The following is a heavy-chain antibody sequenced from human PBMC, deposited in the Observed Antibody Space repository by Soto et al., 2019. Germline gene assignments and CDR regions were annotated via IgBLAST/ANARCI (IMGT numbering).Heavy chain of an antibody. CDR2: IYPGDSDI. V-gene: IGHV5-51*03. CDR1: GYSFTSYW. Sequence: EVQLVQSGAEVKKPGESLKISCKGSGYSFTSYWIGWVRQVPGKGLEWMGIIYPGDSDITYSPSFQGQVTISADKSISTAYLQWSSLKASDTAMYYCARRTYSSSYTHDFWGQGTLVTVPS. CDR3: ARRTYSSSYTHDF. D-gene: IGHD6-13*01. J-gene: IGHJ4*02.